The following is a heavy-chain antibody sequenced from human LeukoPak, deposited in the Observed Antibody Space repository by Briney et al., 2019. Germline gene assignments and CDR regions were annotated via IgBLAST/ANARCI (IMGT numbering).Heavy chain of an antibody. CDR3: ARVRYELLWFGELGYYMDV. Sequence: ASVKVSCKASGHTFTSYGISWVRQAPGQGLEWMGWISAYSGNTNYAQKLQGRVTMTTDTSTSTAYMELRSLRSDDTAVYYCARVRYELLWFGELGYYMDVWGKGTTVTISS. J-gene: IGHJ6*03. CDR1: GHTFTSYG. D-gene: IGHD3-10*01. V-gene: IGHV1-18*01. CDR2: ISAYSGNT.